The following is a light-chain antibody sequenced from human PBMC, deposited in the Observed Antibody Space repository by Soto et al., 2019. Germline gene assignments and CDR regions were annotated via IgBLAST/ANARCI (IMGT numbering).Light chain of an antibody. J-gene: IGKJ4*01. CDR1: QTVSSK. Sequence: EIVMTQSPATLSVSVGERATLSCRASQTVSSKLAWYQQKPGQAPRLLIYGASTRATGIPARFTVSGSGTEFTLTISSLQSEDFAVYYCQQYNDWPPQLTFGGGTKVEFK. CDR3: QQYNDWPPQLT. CDR2: GAS. V-gene: IGKV3-15*01.